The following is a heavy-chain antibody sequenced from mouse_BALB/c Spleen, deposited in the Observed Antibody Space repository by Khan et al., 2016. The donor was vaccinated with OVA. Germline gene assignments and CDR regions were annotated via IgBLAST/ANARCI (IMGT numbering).Heavy chain of an antibody. CDR1: GYSFTDYY. CDR2: ISPGSGDT. CDR3: ASRNYFGYTFAY. Sequence: QVQLQQSGAELARPGASVKLSCKASGYSFTDYYINWVKQRTGQGLEWLGEISPGSGDTYYNEKFKGKATLTADKSSSTAYMQLSSLTSEASAVYCCASRNYFGYTFAYWGQGTLVTVSA. D-gene: IGHD1-2*01. J-gene: IGHJ3*01. V-gene: IGHV1-77*01.